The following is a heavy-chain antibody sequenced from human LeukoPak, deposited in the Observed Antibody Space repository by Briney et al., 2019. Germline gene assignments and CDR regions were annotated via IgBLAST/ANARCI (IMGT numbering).Heavy chain of an antibody. CDR1: AFTVSYNY. J-gene: IGHJ6*02. V-gene: IGHV3-66*04. D-gene: IGHD2-8*01. CDR2: IDNGGTT. CDR3: ARPVWAQLGMDV. Sequence: PGGSLRLSCAASAFTVSYNYMNWVRQAPGKGLEWVSFIDNGGTTYYADSVKGRFTMSRDNSKNTLYLQMNSLRAEDTAVYYCARPVWAQLGMDVWGQGTTVTVS.